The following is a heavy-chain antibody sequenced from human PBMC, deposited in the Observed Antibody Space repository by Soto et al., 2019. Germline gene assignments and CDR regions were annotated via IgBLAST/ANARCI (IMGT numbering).Heavy chain of an antibody. D-gene: IGHD2-15*01. J-gene: IGHJ4*02. Sequence: GGSLRLSCAASGFTFSSYAMSWVRQAPGKGLEWVSAISGSGGSTYYADSVKGRFTISRDNSKNTLYLQMNSLRAEDTAVYYCANAKSKLPVYFDYWGQGTLVTVSS. CDR1: GFTFSSYA. CDR3: ANAKSKLPVYFDY. CDR2: ISGSGGST. V-gene: IGHV3-23*01.